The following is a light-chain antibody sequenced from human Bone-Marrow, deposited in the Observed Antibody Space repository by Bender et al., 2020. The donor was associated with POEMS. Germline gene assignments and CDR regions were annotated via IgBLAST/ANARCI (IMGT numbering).Light chain of an antibody. Sequence: QSALTQPRSVSGSPGQSVTISCTGSSSDVGRYNYVSWYQQYPGKAPKLIIYDVTERPSGVPDRFSGSKSGNTASLTISRLQVEDEADYSCCSYAGSYTFVFGSGTTVTVL. V-gene: IGLV2-11*01. CDR2: DVT. CDR1: SSDVGRYNY. CDR3: CSYAGSYTFV. J-gene: IGLJ1*01.